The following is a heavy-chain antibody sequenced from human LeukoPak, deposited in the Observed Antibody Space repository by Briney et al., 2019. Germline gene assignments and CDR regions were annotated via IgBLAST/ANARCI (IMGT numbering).Heavy chain of an antibody. Sequence: SVKVSCKASGGTFSSYAISWVRQAPGQGLEWMGGIIPIFGTANYAQKFQGRVTITADKSTSTAYMELSSLRSEDTAVYYCARVPYYYDSSGPRRYYYYMDVWGKGTTVTVSS. V-gene: IGHV1-69*06. CDR2: IIPIFGTA. CDR3: ARVPYYYDSSGPRRYYYYMDV. D-gene: IGHD3-22*01. J-gene: IGHJ6*03. CDR1: GGTFSSYA.